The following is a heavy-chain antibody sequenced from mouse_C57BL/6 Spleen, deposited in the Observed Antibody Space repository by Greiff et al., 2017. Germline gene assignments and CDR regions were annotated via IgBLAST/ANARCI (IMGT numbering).Heavy chain of an antibody. J-gene: IGHJ1*03. V-gene: IGHV5-16*01. D-gene: IGHD2-5*01. Sequence: EVQLVESEGGLVQPGSSMKLSCTASGFTFSDYYMAWVRQVPEKGLEWVANINYDGSSTYYLDSLKSRFIISRDNAKNILYLQMSSLKSEDTATYYCARDNYSKEDWYFDVWGTGTTVTVSS. CDR1: GFTFSDYY. CDR2: INYDGSST. CDR3: ARDNYSKEDWYFDV.